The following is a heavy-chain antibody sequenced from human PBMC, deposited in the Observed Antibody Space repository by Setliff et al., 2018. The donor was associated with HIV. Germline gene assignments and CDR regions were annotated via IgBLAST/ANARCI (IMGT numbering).Heavy chain of an antibody. CDR3: AKVAPLPGTMDV. Sequence: GGSLRLSCVGSGLSFSSYSMSWVRQAPGKGLEWVSAISGSGDNIYYADSVKGRFTFSRDNSKNTLYLQMNSLRAEDTALYYCAKVAPLPGTMDVWGQGTTVTVSS. CDR1: GLSFSSYS. CDR2: ISGSGDNI. D-gene: IGHD1-1*01. J-gene: IGHJ6*02. V-gene: IGHV3-23*01.